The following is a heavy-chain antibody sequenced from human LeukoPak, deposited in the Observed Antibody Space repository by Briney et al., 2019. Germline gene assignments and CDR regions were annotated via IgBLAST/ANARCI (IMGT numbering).Heavy chain of an antibody. D-gene: IGHD3-10*01. J-gene: IGHJ5*02. V-gene: IGHV4-59*01. Sequence: PSETLSLTCTVSGGSISSYYWSWIRQPPGKGLEWIGYIYYSGSTNYNPSLKSRVTISVDTSKNQFSLKLSSVTAADTAVYYCAREAVDRNMVRGVINWFDPWGQGTLVTVSS. CDR3: AREAVDRNMVRGVINWFDP. CDR2: IYYSGST. CDR1: GGSISSYY.